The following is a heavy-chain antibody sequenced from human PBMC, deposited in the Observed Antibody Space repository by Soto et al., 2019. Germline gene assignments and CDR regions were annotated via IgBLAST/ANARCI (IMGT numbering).Heavy chain of an antibody. J-gene: IGHJ4*02. CDR3: AKGPYDFWSGYYPPLYFDY. D-gene: IGHD3-3*01. CDR1: GFTFSSYV. CDR2: ISGSGGST. V-gene: IGHV3-23*01. Sequence: EVQLLESGGGLVQPGGSLRLSCAASGFTFSSYVMSWVRQAPGKGLEWVSGISGSGGSTYYADSVKGRFTISRDNSKNTRYLQMNSLRAEDTAVYYCAKGPYDFWSGYYPPLYFDYWGQGTLVTVSS.